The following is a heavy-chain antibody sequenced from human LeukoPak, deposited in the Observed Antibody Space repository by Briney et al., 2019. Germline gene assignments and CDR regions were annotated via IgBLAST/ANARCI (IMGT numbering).Heavy chain of an antibody. CDR1: GVSISSYY. V-gene: IGHV4-59*01. D-gene: IGHD3-3*01. Sequence: SETLSLTCTVSGVSISSYYLSWIRQPPGKGLEWIGYIYYSGSTNYNASLKSRVTISVDTSKNQFSLKLSSVAAADKAVYYCARYTIFEFDPWGQGTLVTVSS. J-gene: IGHJ5*01. CDR3: ARYTIFEFDP. CDR2: IYYSGST.